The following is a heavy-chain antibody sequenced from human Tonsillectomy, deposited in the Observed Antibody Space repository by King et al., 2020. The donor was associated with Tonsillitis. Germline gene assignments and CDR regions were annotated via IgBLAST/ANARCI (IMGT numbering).Heavy chain of an antibody. CDR3: AKEYYYDSSGYYRPEYFQH. V-gene: IGHV3-23*04. CDR1: GFTFSSYA. Sequence: VQLVESGGGLVQPGGSLRLSCSASGFTFSSYAMSWVRQAPGKGLEWVSGVRGSGGSKYYADSVKGRFTISRDNSKNTLYLQMKSLRAEDTAVYYCAKEYYYDSSGYYRPEYFQHWGQGTLVTVSS. J-gene: IGHJ1*01. D-gene: IGHD3-22*01. CDR2: VRGSGGSK.